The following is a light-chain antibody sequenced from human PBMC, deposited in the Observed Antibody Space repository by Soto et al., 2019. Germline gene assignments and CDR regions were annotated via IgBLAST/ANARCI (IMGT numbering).Light chain of an antibody. Sequence: EIVLTQAPGTLSLSPGEKATVCCXXSQSVSRNYLAWYQQKPGQAPRLLIYGASTRATGIPARFSGSGSGTEFTLTISSLQSEDFAVYYCQQYNNWPRTFGQGTKVDIK. CDR1: QSVSRN. J-gene: IGKJ1*01. V-gene: IGKV3-15*01. CDR2: GAS. CDR3: QQYNNWPRT.